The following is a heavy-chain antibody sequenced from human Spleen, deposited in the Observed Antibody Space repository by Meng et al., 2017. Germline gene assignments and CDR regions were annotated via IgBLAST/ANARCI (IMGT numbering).Heavy chain of an antibody. CDR1: GGSFSDYY. D-gene: IGHD5-18*01. CDR3: AGESAYSRFDY. CDR2: IYYSGST. Sequence: VQRQEWGAGLLSPSETLSLTCVVSGGSFSDYYWSWIRQPPGKGLEWIGYIYYSGSTRYNPSLKSRVTISVDTSKNQFSLKLSSVTAADTAVYYCAGESAYSRFDYWGQGTLVTVSS. J-gene: IGHJ4*02. V-gene: IGHV4-59*01.